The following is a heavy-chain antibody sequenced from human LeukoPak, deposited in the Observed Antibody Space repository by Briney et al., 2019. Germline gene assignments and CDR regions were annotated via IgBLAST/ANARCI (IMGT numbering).Heavy chain of an antibody. CDR2: IYSGGST. Sequence: GGSLRLSCAASGFTVSSNYMSWVRQAPGKGLEWVSVIYSGGSTYYADSVKGRFTISRDNAKNSLYLQMNSLRAEDTAVYYCAREGSGWLYDYWGQGTLVTVSS. CDR1: GFTVSSNY. J-gene: IGHJ4*02. CDR3: AREGSGWLYDY. D-gene: IGHD6-19*01. V-gene: IGHV3-66*01.